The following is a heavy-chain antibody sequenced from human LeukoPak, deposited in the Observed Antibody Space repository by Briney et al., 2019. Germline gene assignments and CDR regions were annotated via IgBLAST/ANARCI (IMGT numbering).Heavy chain of an antibody. CDR3: ARDLRILTGYPSMDV. CDR1: GFTFGSYS. D-gene: IGHD3-9*01. J-gene: IGHJ6*02. CDR2: ISSSSSYI. Sequence: KSGESLRLSCAASGFTFGSYSMNWVRQAPGKGLERVSSISSSSSYIYYADSVKGRFTISRDNAKNSLYLQMNSLRAEDTAVYYCARDLRILTGYPSMDVWGQGTTVTVSS. V-gene: IGHV3-21*01.